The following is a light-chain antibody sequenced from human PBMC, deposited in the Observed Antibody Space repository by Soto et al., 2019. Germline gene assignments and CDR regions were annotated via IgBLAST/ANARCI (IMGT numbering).Light chain of an antibody. Sequence: QSVLTQPPSVSGAPGQRVTISCTGSSSNIGAGYDVHWYQQLPGTAPKLLIYGNSNRPSGVPDRFSGSKSGTSASLAITGLQAEDEADYYCQSYDSSLVGVFGTGTKLTVL. V-gene: IGLV1-40*01. J-gene: IGLJ1*01. CDR3: QSYDSSLVGV. CDR1: SSNIGAGYD. CDR2: GNS.